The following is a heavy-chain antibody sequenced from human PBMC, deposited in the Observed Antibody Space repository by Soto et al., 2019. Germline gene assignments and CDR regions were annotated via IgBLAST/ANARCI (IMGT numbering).Heavy chain of an antibody. Sequence: GGSLRLSFVGTGFAFGNYAVTWVRQAPGKGLECISSITYSGDNSIYAGSVRGRFTMSRDNSNNVVYLQMNSLRVEDSARYYCAKGSLQWCSGYGLCYPLDXWGQVAPFTVSX. D-gene: IGHD4-4*01. V-gene: IGHV3-23*01. J-gene: IGHJ5*02. CDR2: ITYSGDNS. CDR1: GFAFGNYA. CDR3: AKGSLQWCSGYGLCYPLDX.